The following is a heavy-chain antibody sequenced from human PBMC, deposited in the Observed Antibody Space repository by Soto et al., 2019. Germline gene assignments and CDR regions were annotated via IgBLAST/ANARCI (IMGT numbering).Heavy chain of an antibody. D-gene: IGHD3-10*01. V-gene: IGHV1-69*04. CDR3: ARDRGDSLSGIWFDP. Sequence: SVKVSCKASGGTFSSYTISWVRQAPGQGLEWMGRIIPILGIANYAQKFQGRVTITADKSTSTAYMELSSLRSEDTAVYYCARDRGDSLSGIWFDPWGQGTQVTVS. CDR2: IIPILGIA. CDR1: GGTFSSYT. J-gene: IGHJ5*02.